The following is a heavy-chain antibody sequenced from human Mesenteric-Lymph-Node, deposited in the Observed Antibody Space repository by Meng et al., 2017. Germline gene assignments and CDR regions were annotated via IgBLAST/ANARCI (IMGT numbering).Heavy chain of an antibody. J-gene: IGHJ1*01. D-gene: IGHD6-13*01. Sequence: GESLKISCAASGFTFSDYYMNWVRQAPGKGLEWVSSISSSSTIYYADSVKGRFTISRDNAKNSLYLQMNSLRAEDTAVYYCASSFYGYSNSKYFQHWGQGTLVTVSS. CDR1: GFTFSDYY. CDR3: ASSFYGYSNSKYFQH. V-gene: IGHV3-69-1*02. CDR2: ISSSSTI.